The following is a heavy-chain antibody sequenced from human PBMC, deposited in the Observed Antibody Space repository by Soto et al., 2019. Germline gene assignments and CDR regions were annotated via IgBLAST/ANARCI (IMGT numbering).Heavy chain of an antibody. J-gene: IGHJ3*01. D-gene: IGHD2-8*01. CDR1: GFTFSTYA. CDR2: ISENGVYT. V-gene: IGHV3-23*01. CDR3: AKETSPNTYYAFDF. Sequence: VQLLETGGGLVQPGGSLRLSCTASGFTFSTYAMSWVRQAPGEGLEWVSSISENGVYTDYADSVKGRFTISRDNSKNTLYVQMTSLRAEDTAVYYCAKETSPNTYYAFDFWDQGTMVTVSS.